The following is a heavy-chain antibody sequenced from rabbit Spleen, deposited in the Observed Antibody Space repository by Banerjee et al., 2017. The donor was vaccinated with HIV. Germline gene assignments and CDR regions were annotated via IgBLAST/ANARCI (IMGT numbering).Heavy chain of an antibody. CDR2: IYAGSSGNT. CDR3: ARDPVIAGASFSSFGMCL. CDR1: GCSFNSGYD. J-gene: IGHJ6*01. D-gene: IGHD4-2*01. V-gene: IGHV1S40*01. Sequence: QSLEESGGGLVKPGASLTLTCKTSGCSFNSGYDMSWVRQAPGKGLEWIACIYAGSSGNTYSATWSKGRFTISKTSSHTVTLQVTSLTAADTATYFCARDPVIAGASFSSFGMCLWGQGTLVTV.